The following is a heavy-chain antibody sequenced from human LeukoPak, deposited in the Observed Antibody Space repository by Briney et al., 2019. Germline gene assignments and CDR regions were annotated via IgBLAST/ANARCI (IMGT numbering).Heavy chain of an antibody. J-gene: IGHJ4*02. CDR3: ARSNYDILTPLDY. D-gene: IGHD3-9*01. CDR2: IYYNGGP. CDR1: GGSISSRY. Sequence: SETLSLTCSVSGGSISSRYWTWIRQPPGKGLDWIGYIYYNGGPNYNPSLKSRVSMSLDASKNQFSLKLTSVTAADTAVYYCARSNYDILTPLDYWGQGTLVTVSS. V-gene: IGHV4-59*11.